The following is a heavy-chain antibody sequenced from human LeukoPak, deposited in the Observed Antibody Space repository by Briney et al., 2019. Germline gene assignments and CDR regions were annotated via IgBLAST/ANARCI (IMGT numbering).Heavy chain of an antibody. J-gene: IGHJ4*02. V-gene: IGHV3-48*03. CDR3: AREKPYYYDSSGPFDY. CDR1: GFTFSSYE. D-gene: IGHD3-22*01. Sequence: GWSLRLSCAASGFTFSSYEMNWVRQAPGKGLEWVSYISSSGSTIYYADSVKGRFTISRDNAKNSLYLQMNSLRAEDTAVYYCAREKPYYYDSSGPFDYWGQGTLVTVSS. CDR2: ISSSGSTI.